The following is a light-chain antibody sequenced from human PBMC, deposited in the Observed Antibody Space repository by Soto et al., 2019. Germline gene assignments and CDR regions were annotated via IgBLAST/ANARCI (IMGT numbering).Light chain of an antibody. J-gene: IGKJ1*01. CDR3: QQTYITRG. V-gene: IGKV3-20*01. Sequence: EVVLTQSPGTLSLSPGDRATLSCRASQRVISSYLAWYQQKPGQAPRLLIFGASSRATGIPDRFSGSGSGTDFTLTISSLQPEDSATYFCQQTYITRGFGQGTKVDIK. CDR1: QRVISSY. CDR2: GAS.